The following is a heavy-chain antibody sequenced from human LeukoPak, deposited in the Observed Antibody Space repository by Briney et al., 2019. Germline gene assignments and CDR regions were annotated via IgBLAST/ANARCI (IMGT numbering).Heavy chain of an antibody. CDR3: ARAQGGEIAIPAAFDI. V-gene: IGHV1-69*13. Sequence: ASVKVSCKASGGTFSSYAISWVRQAPGQGLEWMGGIIPIFGTANYAQKFQGRVTITADESTSTAYMELSSLRSEDTAVYYCARAQGGEIAIPAAFDIWGQGTMVTVSS. CDR1: GGTFSSYA. CDR2: IIPIFGTA. D-gene: IGHD3-16*01. J-gene: IGHJ3*02.